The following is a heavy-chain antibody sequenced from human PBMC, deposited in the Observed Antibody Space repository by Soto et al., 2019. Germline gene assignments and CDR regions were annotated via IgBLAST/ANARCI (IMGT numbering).Heavy chain of an antibody. CDR3: ARGIAARQLRYYYYGMDV. Sequence: PSETLSLTCTVSGGSISSSSYYWGWIRQPPGKGLEWLAKIFHSGSTNYNPSLKSRVTVSVDTSKNQFSLKLSSVTAADTAVYYCARGIAARQLRYYYYGMDVWGQGTTVTVSS. CDR2: IFHSGST. J-gene: IGHJ6*02. V-gene: IGHV4-39*01. D-gene: IGHD6-6*01. CDR1: GGSISSSSYY.